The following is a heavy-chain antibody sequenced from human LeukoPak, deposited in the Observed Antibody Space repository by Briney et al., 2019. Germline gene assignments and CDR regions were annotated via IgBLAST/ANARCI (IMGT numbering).Heavy chain of an antibody. Sequence: PSETLSLTCTVSGGSISSYYWSWIRQPPGKGLEWIGYIYYSGSTNYNPSLKSRVTISVDTSKNQFSLKQSSVTAADTAVYYCARRRDTAMVNWGQGTLVTVSS. CDR1: GGSISSYY. J-gene: IGHJ4*02. V-gene: IGHV4-59*08. D-gene: IGHD5-18*01. CDR2: IYYSGST. CDR3: ARRRDTAMVN.